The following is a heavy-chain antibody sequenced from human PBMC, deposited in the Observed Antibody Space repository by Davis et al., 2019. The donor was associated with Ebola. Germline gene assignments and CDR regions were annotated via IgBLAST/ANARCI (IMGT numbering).Heavy chain of an antibody. D-gene: IGHD6-19*01. CDR3: AIAMAGYFDH. CDR1: GGTFSRIG. CDR2: IIPILGTT. Sequence: SVKVSCKASGGTFSRIGINWVRQAPGQGLEWMGGIIPILGTTNYAQRFQGRVTITVDETTNTAYMEQSSLRSEDTAVYYCAIAMAGYFDHWGQGTLVTVYS. J-gene: IGHJ4*02. V-gene: IGHV1-69*13.